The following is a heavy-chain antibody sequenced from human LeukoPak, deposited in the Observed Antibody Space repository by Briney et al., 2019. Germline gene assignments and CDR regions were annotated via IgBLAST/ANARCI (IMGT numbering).Heavy chain of an antibody. Sequence: PSETLSLTCTVSGGSISSYYWSWIRQPPGQGLEWIGYIYYSGSTNYNPSLKSRVTISVDTSKNQFSLKLSSVPAADTAVYYCARDLGYYDFWCGYYNWFDPWGQGTLVTVSS. J-gene: IGHJ5*02. CDR2: IYYSGST. V-gene: IGHV4-59*01. D-gene: IGHD3-3*01. CDR1: GGSISSYY. CDR3: ARDLGYYDFWCGYYNWFDP.